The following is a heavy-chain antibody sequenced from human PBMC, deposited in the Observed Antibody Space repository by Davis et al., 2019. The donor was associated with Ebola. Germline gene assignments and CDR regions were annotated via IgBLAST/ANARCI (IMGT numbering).Heavy chain of an antibody. CDR2: IIPLFGTT. CDR1: GGTFSSYA. J-gene: IGHJ4*02. Sequence: AASVKVSCKASGGTFSSYAISWVRQAPGQGLEWMGGIIPLFGTTNYARKFRGRVMITADKSTRIAYMELNSLTSEDTAVYYCARGPSVATAHYFDYWGQGTLVTVSS. V-gene: IGHV1-69*06. D-gene: IGHD2-21*02. CDR3: ARGPSVATAHYFDY.